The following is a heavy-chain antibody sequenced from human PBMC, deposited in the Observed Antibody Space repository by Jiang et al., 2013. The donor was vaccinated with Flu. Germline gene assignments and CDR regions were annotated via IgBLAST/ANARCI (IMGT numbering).Heavy chain of an antibody. D-gene: IGHD2-21*01. CDR1: GDSISNYY. CDR3: AREYSAFDS. V-gene: IGHV4-59*01. CDR2: IHHSGST. J-gene: IGHJ3*01. Sequence: GPGLVKPSETLSLTCTVSGDSISNYYWHWIRQPPGKGLEWIGYIHHSGSTSYNPSLKSRLTISVDTSKNQLSLRLSSVTAADTAVYYCAREYSAFDSWGQGTMVTVSS.